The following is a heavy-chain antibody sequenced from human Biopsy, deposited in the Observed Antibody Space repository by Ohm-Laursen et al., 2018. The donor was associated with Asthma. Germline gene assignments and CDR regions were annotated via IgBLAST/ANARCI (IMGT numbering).Heavy chain of an antibody. Sequence: SLRLSCTASGFAVSRDHMFWVRQAPGKGLEWVAYIAWDGINSYYADSVKGRFTISRDNSRNTLYLQKNSLRADDTAVYYCARAGESDLVGGLDVWGQGTTVIVS. V-gene: IGHV3-30*03. CDR2: IAWDGINS. J-gene: IGHJ6*02. D-gene: IGHD2-21*01. CDR1: GFAVSRDH. CDR3: ARAGESDLVGGLDV.